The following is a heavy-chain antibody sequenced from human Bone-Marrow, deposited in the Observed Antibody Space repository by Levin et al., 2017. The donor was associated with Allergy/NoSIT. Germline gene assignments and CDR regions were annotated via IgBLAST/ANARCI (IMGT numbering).Heavy chain of an antibody. J-gene: IGHJ5*02. D-gene: IGHD2-21*02. V-gene: IGHV1-2*02. Sequence: ASVKVSCKASEYSLIDYYVHWVRQAPGQGPEWMGWIHAASGGTKYARKFQGRVTMSRDTSITTAFMDLKSLTFDDTAVYYCLTWEDCRCWSWGQGSLVSVSS. CDR3: LTWEDCRCWS. CDR2: IHAASGGT. CDR1: EYSLIDYY.